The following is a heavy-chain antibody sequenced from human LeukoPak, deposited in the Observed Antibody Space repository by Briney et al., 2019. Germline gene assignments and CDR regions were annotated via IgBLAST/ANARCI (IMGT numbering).Heavy chain of an antibody. D-gene: IGHD5-12*01. CDR3: ARDGYSGYDYFPFDY. CDR2: IGSSGGYI. CDR1: GFSFSSHT. V-gene: IGHV3-21*01. Sequence: GGSLRLSCAASGFSFSSHTMNWVRQAPGKGLEWVSSIGSSGGYIYYADSVKGRFTISRDNAKNSLYLQMNSLRAEDTAVFYCARDGYSGYDYFPFDYWGQGTLVTVSS. J-gene: IGHJ4*02.